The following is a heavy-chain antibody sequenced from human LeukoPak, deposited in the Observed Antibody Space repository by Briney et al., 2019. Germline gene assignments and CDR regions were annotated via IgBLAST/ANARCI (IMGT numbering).Heavy chain of an antibody. D-gene: IGHD4-17*01. CDR2: IFTSGST. CDR3: ARDGFFATATTGYYYYMDV. J-gene: IGHJ6*03. V-gene: IGHV4-4*07. CDR1: GGSISSYY. Sequence: SETLSLTCTVSGGSISSYYWSWIRQPAGKGLEWIGRIFTSGSTTYNPSLKTRATMSVDTPKNQFSLKLSSVTDADTAVYYCARDGFFATATTGYYYYMDVWGKGTTVTVSS.